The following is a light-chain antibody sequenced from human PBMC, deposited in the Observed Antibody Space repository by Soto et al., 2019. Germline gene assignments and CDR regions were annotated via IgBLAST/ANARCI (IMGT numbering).Light chain of an antibody. V-gene: IGKV1-39*01. CDR1: QTIIRY. J-gene: IGKJ3*01. CDR2: AAS. Sequence: DIQMTQSPSSLSASVGDRVTITCRASQTIIRYLNWYQQKPGRAPNLLIYAASSLHTGVQSRFSASGSGTEFTLTISSLQPEDSATYYCQQSYSTLFTFGPGTRVEIK. CDR3: QQSYSTLFT.